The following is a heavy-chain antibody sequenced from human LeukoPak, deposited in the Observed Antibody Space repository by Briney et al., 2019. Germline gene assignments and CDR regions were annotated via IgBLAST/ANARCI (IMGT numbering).Heavy chain of an antibody. CDR3: ARDGYSGSYRLFDY. J-gene: IGHJ4*02. D-gene: IGHD1-26*01. V-gene: IGHV3-21*01. CDR2: ISSSSNYI. Sequence: PGGSLRLSCAASGFTFSSYSMNWVRQAPGKGLEWVSSISSSSNYIYYADSVKGRFSISRDNAKNSLYLQMNSLRAEDTAVYYCARDGYSGSYRLFDYWGQGTPVTVSS. CDR1: GFTFSSYS.